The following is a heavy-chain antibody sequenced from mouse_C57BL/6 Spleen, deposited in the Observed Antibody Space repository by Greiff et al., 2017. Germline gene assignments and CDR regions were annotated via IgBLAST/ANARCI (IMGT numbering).Heavy chain of an antibody. D-gene: IGHD2-3*01. J-gene: IGHJ4*01. CDR1: GFTFSDYY. Sequence: EVHLVESGGGLVQPVGSLKLSCAASGFTFSDYYMYWVRQTPEKRLEWVAYISNGGGSTYYPDTVKGRFTISRDNAKNTLYLQMSRLKSEDTAMYYCARDDGYYGGYAMDYWGQGTSVTVSS. V-gene: IGHV5-12*01. CDR2: ISNGGGST. CDR3: ARDDGYYGGYAMDY.